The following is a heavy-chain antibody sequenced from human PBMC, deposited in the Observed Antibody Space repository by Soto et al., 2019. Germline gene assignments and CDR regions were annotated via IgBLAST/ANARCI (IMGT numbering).Heavy chain of an antibody. CDR3: AKDIWRFGDFLSSCLDY. Sequence: PSETLSLTCTVSGGSISSYYWSWIRQPPGKGLEWIGYINYSGTTYYKPSLKSRVTISVDTSKNQFSLRAEDTALYYCAKDIWRFGDFLSSCLDYWGQGTLVTLSS. CDR1: GGSISSYY. V-gene: IGHV4-59*01. J-gene: IGHJ4*02. CDR2: INYSGTT. D-gene: IGHD3-10*01.